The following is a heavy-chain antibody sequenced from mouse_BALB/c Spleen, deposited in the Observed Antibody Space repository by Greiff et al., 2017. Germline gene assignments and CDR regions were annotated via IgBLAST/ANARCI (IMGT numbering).Heavy chain of an antibody. CDR3: ARSGYGSSFAY. Sequence: QVHVKQSGAELVRPGVSVKISCKGSGYTFTDYAMHWVKQSHAKSLEWIGVISTYYGDASYNQKFKGKATMTVDKSSSTAYMELARLTSEDSAIYYCARSGYGSSFAYWGQGTLVTVSA. CDR1: GYTFTDYA. CDR2: ISTYYGDA. J-gene: IGHJ3*01. D-gene: IGHD1-1*01. V-gene: IGHV1S137*01.